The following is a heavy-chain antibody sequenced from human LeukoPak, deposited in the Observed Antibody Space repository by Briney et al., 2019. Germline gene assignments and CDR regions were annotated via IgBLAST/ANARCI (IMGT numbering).Heavy chain of an antibody. D-gene: IGHD5-12*01. CDR1: GFTFSSYA. J-gene: IGHJ4*02. CDR3: ARADSGYDWDY. CDR2: ISYDGSNK. Sequence: PGGSLRLSCAASGFTFSSYAMHWVRQAPGKGLEWVAVISYDGSNKYYADSVKGRFTISRDNSKNTLYLQMNSLRAEDTAVYYCARADSGYDWDYWGQGTLVTVSS. V-gene: IGHV3-30-3*01.